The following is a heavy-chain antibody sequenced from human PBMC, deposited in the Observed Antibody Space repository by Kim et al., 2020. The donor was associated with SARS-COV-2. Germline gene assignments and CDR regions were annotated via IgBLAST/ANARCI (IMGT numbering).Heavy chain of an antibody. D-gene: IGHD1-26*01. CDR1: GYSISSGYY. J-gene: IGHJ6*01. CDR2: IYHSGST. CDR3: ARGLTDKVGASAAYYYYG. V-gene: IGHV4-38-2*02. Sequence: SETLSLTCTVSGYSISSGYYWGWIRQPPGKGLEWIGSIYHSGSTYYNPSLKSRVTISVDTSKNQFSLKLSSVTAADTAVYYCARGLTDKVGASAAYYYYG.